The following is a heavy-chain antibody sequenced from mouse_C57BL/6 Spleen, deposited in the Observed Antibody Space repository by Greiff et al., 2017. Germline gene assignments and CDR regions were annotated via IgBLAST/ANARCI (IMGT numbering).Heavy chain of an antibody. D-gene: IGHD1-1*01. V-gene: IGHV1-9*01. CDR3: ASSYGSSTYYFEN. J-gene: IGHJ2*01. Sequence: VQLQLPGAELMKPGASVMLFCKATGYTFTGYWIEWVKQRPGHGLEWIGEILPGSGSINSNEKFKGKATFTADTSCSTGYMQLSSLTTEVSAIIFCASSYGSSTYYFENRGQGTTRTVST. CDR1: GYTFTGYW. CDR2: ILPGSGSI.